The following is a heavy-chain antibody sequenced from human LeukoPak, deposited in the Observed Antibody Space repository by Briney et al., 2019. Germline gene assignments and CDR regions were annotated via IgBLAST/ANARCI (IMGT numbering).Heavy chain of an antibody. Sequence: GASVKVSCKASGYTFSGYYIHWVRQAPGQGLEWMGWINPNSGGTNYAQQFQGRVTMTRDTSISTAYMELGGLRSDDTAVYFCAREIAGPFYYWGQGTLVTVSS. CDR2: INPNSGGT. V-gene: IGHV1-2*02. D-gene: IGHD1-14*01. CDR1: GYTFSGYY. J-gene: IGHJ4*02. CDR3: AREIAGPFYY.